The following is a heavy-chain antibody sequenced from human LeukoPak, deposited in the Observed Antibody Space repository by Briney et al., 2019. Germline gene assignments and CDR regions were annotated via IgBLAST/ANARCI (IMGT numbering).Heavy chain of an antibody. V-gene: IGHV3-53*01. J-gene: IGHJ3*02. CDR3: ASRSAGDYVNTFDI. CDR2: IYSGGRT. Sequence: GGSLRLSCAASGFTVSSNYMTWVRQAPGKGLEWVSVIYSGGRTYYADSVKGRLTISRDNSKNTLYLDMNSLRAEDTAVYYCASRSAGDYVNTFDIWGQGAMVTVSS. CDR1: GFTVSSNY. D-gene: IGHD4-17*01.